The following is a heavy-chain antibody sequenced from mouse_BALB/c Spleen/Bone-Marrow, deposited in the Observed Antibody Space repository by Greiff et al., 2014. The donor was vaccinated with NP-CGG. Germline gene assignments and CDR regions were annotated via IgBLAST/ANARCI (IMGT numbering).Heavy chain of an antibody. CDR3: ARIYYYGRGYFDY. D-gene: IGHD1-1*01. CDR2: IDPANGNT. V-gene: IGHV14-3*02. J-gene: IGHJ2*01. CDR1: GFNIKDTY. Sequence: EVQLQQSGAELVKPGASAKLSCTVSGFNIKDTYMYWVKQRPEQGLEWIGRIDPANGNTKYDPKFQGKATITAATSSNTAYLQLRSLTSEDTAVYYCARIYYYGRGYFDYWGQGTTLTVPS.